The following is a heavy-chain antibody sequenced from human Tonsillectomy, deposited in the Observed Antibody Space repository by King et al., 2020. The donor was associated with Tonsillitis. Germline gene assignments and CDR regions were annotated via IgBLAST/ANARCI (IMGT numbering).Heavy chain of an antibody. CDR1: GFTFSSYA. CDR3: ARARGSYYFDY. D-gene: IGHD1-26*01. CDR2: ISYDGSHK. Sequence: VQLVESGGGVVQPGRSLRLSCAASGFTFSSYAMHWVRQAPGKGLEWVAVISYDGSHKYYADSVKGRFTISRDNSKNTLYLQMNSLRAEDTAVYYCARARGSYYFDYWGQGTLVTVSS. V-gene: IGHV3-30-3*01. J-gene: IGHJ4*02.